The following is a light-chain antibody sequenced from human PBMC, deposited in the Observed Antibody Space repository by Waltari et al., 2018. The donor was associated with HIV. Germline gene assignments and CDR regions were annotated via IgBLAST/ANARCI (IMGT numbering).Light chain of an antibody. CDR3: QSSDRNNQV. CDR2: EDD. CDR1: VGSITSNY. J-gene: IGLJ3*02. Sequence: NFMLTQPHSVSESPGKTVTISFTRTVGSITSNYVQWYQRRPGGSPTTVIYEDDQRPSGVPGRFSGSIDSSSNSASLTISGLKPEDEADYYCQSSDRNNQVFGGGTKLTVL. V-gene: IGLV6-57*01.